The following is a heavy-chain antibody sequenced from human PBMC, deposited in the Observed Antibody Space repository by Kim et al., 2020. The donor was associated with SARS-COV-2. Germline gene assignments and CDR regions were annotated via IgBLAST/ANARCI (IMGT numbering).Heavy chain of an antibody. Sequence: GGSLRLSCAASGFTFSSYAMHWVRQAPGKGLEWVAVISYDGSNKYYADSVKGQFTISRDNSKNTLYLQMNSLRAEDTAVYYCARGHVGNYYYGMDVWGQGTTVTVSS. CDR3: ARGHVGNYYYGMDV. J-gene: IGHJ6*02. V-gene: IGHV3-30*04. CDR2: ISYDGSNK. CDR1: GFTFSSYA.